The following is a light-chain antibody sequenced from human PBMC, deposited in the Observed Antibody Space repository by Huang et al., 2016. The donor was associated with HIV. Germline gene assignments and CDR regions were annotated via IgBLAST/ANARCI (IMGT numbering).Light chain of an antibody. Sequence: DIVMIQSPLSLPVTPGEPASISCRSSQSLLHTNAYNYLDWYLQKPGQSPQLLIYLGSSRASGVPDRFSGGGSGTRFSLNISRVEAEDGGIYYCMEALKTPYTFGQGTKLEIK. V-gene: IGKV2-28*01. CDR3: MEALKTPYT. J-gene: IGKJ2*01. CDR1: QSLLHTNAYNY. CDR2: LGS.